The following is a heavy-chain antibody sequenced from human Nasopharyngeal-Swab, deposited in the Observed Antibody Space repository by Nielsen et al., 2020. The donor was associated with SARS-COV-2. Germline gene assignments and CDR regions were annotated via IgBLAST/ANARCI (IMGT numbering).Heavy chain of an antibody. CDR3: ARARGRIYGIDV. J-gene: IGHJ6*02. CDR1: GFTFSSYW. V-gene: IGHV3-74*01. D-gene: IGHD2/OR15-2a*01. Sequence: GESLKISCAASGFTFSSYWMRWVRQAPGKGLVWVSRINSDGSSTSYADSVKGRFTISRDNAKNTLYLQLNSLRAEDTAVYYCARARGRIYGIDVWGQGTTVTVSS. CDR2: INSDGSST.